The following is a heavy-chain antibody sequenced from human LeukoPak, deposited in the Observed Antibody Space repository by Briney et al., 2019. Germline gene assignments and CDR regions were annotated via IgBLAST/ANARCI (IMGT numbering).Heavy chain of an antibody. J-gene: IGHJ4*02. V-gene: IGHV4-4*07. D-gene: IGHD2-2*01. CDR2: IYTSGST. CDR3: AREDFVVVPAALDY. Sequence: SETLSLTCTVSGGSISSYYWSWIRQPAGKGLEWIGRIYTSGSTNYNPSLKSRVTMSVDTSKNQFSLKLSSVAAADTAVYYCAREDFVVVPAALDYWGQGTLVTVSS. CDR1: GGSISSYY.